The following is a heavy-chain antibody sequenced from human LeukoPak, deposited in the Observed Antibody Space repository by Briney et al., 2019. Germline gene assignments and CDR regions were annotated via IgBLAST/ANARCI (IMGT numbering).Heavy chain of an antibody. J-gene: IGHJ4*02. CDR3: ASDFHGAHDC. V-gene: IGHV3-74*01. D-gene: IGHD4-17*01. CDR1: GFTLSGLR. CDR2: INPDGAIT. Sequence: GGPVRLFCAASGFTLSGLRIHWVRQAPGKGLVGVARINPDGAITNYADSVKGRFTISRDNAKNTLYLQMNSLRADDTAVYYCASDFHGAHDCWGQGTLVTVSS.